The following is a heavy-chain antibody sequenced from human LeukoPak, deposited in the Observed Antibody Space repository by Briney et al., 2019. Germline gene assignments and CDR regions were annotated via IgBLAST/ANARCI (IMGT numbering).Heavy chain of an antibody. V-gene: IGHV4-39*01. D-gene: IGHD5-18*01. CDR2: IYYSKNT. Sequence: PSETLSLTCTVSGGSISSSSAYWGWIRQPPGKGLVWLGSIYYSKNTYYNPSLKSRVTISADTSKNQFSLTLGSVSATDTAVYYCVSPRGFSYGYFDYWGQGTLVTVSS. J-gene: IGHJ4*02. CDR3: VSPRGFSYGYFDY. CDR1: GGSISSSSAY.